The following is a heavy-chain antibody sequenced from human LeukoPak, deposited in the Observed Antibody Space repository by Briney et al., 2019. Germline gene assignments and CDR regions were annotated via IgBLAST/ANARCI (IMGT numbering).Heavy chain of an antibody. CDR1: GGSISSGGYY. CDR2: IYYSGST. J-gene: IGHJ4*02. Sequence: SETLSLTCTVSGGSISSGGYYWSWIRQHPGKGLEWNGYIYYSGSTYYNPSLKSRVTISVDTSKNQFSLKLSSVTAADTAVYYCARTRDGYNYYFDYWGQGTLVTVSS. D-gene: IGHD5-24*01. CDR3: ARTRDGYNYYFDY. V-gene: IGHV4-31*03.